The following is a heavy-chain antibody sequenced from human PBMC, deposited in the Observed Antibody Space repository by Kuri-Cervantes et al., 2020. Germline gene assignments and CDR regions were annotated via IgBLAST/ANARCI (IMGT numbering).Heavy chain of an antibody. J-gene: IGHJ6*02. CDR2: ISSSSSYI. V-gene: IGHV3-21*01. D-gene: IGHD3-16*01. CDR3: ARSPYDYVWGSYDGYYYGMDV. CDR1: GFTFSSYS. Sequence: GESLKISCAASGFTFSSYSMNWVRQAPGKGLEWVTSISSSSSYIYYADSVKGRFTISRDNAKNSLYLQMNSLRDEDTAVYYCARSPYDYVWGSYDGYYYGMDVWGQGTTVTVSS.